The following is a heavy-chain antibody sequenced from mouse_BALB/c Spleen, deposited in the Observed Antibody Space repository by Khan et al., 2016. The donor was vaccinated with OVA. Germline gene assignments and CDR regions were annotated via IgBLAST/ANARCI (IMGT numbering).Heavy chain of an antibody. CDR2: INTYTGEP. CDR3: VRGAFYYGRGKSAWFAY. Sequence: QIQLVQSGPELKKPGETVKISCKASGYIFTNYGMNWVKQAPGQGLKWMGWINTYTGEPTYADDFRGRFAFSLETSASTAYLQINNLKNEDTATYFWVRGAFYYGRGKSAWFAYWGQGTLVTVSA. J-gene: IGHJ3*01. CDR1: GYIFTNYG. D-gene: IGHD1-1*01. V-gene: IGHV9-3-1*01.